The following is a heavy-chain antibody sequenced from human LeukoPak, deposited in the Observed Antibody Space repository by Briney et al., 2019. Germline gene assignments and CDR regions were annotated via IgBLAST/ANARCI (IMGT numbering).Heavy chain of an antibody. J-gene: IGHJ4*02. Sequence: KPSETLSLTCTVSGGSISSYNWSWIRQSPGKGLEWIGYIYNSGNTNYNPSLKSRVTISVDTSKSQFSLKLSSVTAADTAVYYCASRPPSETYFAVFDYWGQGTLVTVSS. CDR1: GGSISSYN. V-gene: IGHV4-59*08. CDR2: IYNSGNT. CDR3: ASRPPSETYFAVFDY. D-gene: IGHD2/OR15-2a*01.